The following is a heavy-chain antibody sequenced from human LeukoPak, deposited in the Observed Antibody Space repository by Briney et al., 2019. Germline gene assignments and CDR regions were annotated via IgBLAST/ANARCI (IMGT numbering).Heavy chain of an antibody. Sequence: GGSLRLSCAASGFTFSSDSMNWVRQAPGEGLEWGSSISSSGSYIYYADSVKGRVTISIDNAKNSLYLQMNGLRAEDTAVYFCARYGSGSNYRDPFDSWGQGTLVTVSS. CDR3: ARYGSGSNYRDPFDS. CDR1: GFTFSSDS. V-gene: IGHV3-21*01. CDR2: ISSSGSYI. D-gene: IGHD3-10*01. J-gene: IGHJ4*02.